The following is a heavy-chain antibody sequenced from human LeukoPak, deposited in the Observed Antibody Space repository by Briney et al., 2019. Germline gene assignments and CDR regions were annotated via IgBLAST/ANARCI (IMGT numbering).Heavy chain of an antibody. CDR1: GLIVNSNY. D-gene: IGHD6-13*01. J-gene: IGHJ4*02. CDR2: IYSDGST. V-gene: IGHV3-53*01. Sequence: GGSLRLSCAASGLIVNSNYMSWVRQAPGKGLEWVSVIYSDGSTYYEDSVKGRFTISRDNSRNTLYLQMNSLRAEDTAVYYCAREPSYSSSWHTSCDYWGPGTLVTVSS. CDR3: AREPSYSSSWHTSCDY.